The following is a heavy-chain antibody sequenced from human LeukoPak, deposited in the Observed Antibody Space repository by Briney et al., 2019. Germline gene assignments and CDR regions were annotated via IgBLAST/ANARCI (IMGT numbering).Heavy chain of an antibody. CDR2: MNPNSGNT. CDR1: GYSFTSYD. J-gene: IGHJ5*02. Sequence: GASVKVSCKASGYSFTSYDITWVRQATGQGLEWMGWMNPNSGNTGYAQKFQGRVTMTRNISISTAYMELSSLRSEDTAVYYCARADCSSTSCSNWFDPWGQGTLVTVSS. V-gene: IGHV1-8*01. CDR3: ARADCSSTSCSNWFDP. D-gene: IGHD2-2*01.